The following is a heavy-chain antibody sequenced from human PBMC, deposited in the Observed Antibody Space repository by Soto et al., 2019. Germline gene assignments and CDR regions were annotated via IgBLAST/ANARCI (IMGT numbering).Heavy chain of an antibody. CDR2: ISNDGTTT. J-gene: IGHJ4*02. CDR1: GFSFSRFW. V-gene: IGHV3-74*01. D-gene: IGHD6-13*01. CDR3: AREEAVSSWSPLDY. Sequence: EVQLVESGGGLVQPGGSLRLSCAASGFSFSRFWMHWVRQAPGKGLIWVSRISNDGTTTHYADSVRGRFTMSRDNAKNTLYLQLSSLRAEDTGVYFWAREEAVSSWSPLDYWGQGALVTVSS.